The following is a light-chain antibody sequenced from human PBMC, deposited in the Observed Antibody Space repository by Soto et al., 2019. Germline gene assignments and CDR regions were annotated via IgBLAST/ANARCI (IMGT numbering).Light chain of an antibody. CDR3: QSYDSSLSGSV. Sequence: QSVLTQPPSVSGAPGQRVTISCTGSSSNIGAGYDVHWYQQLPGTAPKPLIYGNNNRPSGVPDRFSGSKSGASASLAITGLQAEDEADYYCQSYDSSLSGSVFGGGTKVTVL. J-gene: IGLJ2*01. V-gene: IGLV1-40*01. CDR2: GNN. CDR1: SSNIGAGYD.